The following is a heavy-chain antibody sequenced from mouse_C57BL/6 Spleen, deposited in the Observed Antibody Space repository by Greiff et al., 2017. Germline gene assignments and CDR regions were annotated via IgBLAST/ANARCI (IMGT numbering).Heavy chain of an antibody. CDR3: ARNWDVGY. J-gene: IGHJ3*01. D-gene: IGHD4-1*01. CDR1: GFTFSSYA. CDR2: ISDGGSYT. Sequence: EVQLVESGGGLVKPGGSLKLSCAASGFTFSSYAMSWVRQTPEKRLEWVATISDGGSYTYYPDNVKGRFTISRDNAKNNLYLQMSHLKSEDTAMYYCARNWDVGYWGQGTLVTVSA. V-gene: IGHV5-4*01.